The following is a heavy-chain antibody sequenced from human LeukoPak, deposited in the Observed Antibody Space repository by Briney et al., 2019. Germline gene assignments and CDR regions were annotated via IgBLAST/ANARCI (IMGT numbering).Heavy chain of an antibody. V-gene: IGHV3-30*18. J-gene: IGHJ4*02. CDR3: AKDPRGGQWLEGLDY. Sequence: GRSLRLSCAASGFTFSSYGMHWVRQAPGKGLEWVAVISYDGSNKYYADSVKGRFTISGDNSKNTLYLQMNSLRAEDTAVYYCAKDPRGGQWLEGLDYWGQGTLVTVSS. D-gene: IGHD6-19*01. CDR1: GFTFSSYG. CDR2: ISYDGSNK.